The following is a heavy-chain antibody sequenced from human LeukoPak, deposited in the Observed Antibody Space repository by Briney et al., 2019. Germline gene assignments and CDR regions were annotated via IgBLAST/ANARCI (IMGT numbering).Heavy chain of an antibody. D-gene: IGHD3-16*02. CDR1: GGSFSGYY. CDR3: ARVRARDDYVWGSYRPRYYYYGMDV. V-gene: IGHV4-34*01. J-gene: IGHJ6*02. Sequence: SETLSLTCAVYGGSFSGYYWSWIRQPPGKGLEWIGEINHSGRTNYNPSLKSRVTLSVGTSKNQFSLKLSSVTAADTAVYYCARVRARDDYVWGSYRPRYYYYGMDVWGQGTTVTVSS. CDR2: INHSGRT.